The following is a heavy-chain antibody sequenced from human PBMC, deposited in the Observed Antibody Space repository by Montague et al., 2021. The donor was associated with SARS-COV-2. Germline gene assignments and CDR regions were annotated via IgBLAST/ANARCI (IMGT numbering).Heavy chain of an antibody. CDR3: ARPLVRGVPKAFDI. CDR2: IYYSGTT. J-gene: IGHJ3*02. CDR1: GGSITRNDY. Sequence: SETLSLTCTVSGGSITRNDYWGWIRQPPGKGLEWVGDIYYSGTTFINPSLKSRVTISVDASKNQFSLNLTSVAAADTAGYYCARPLVRGVPKAFDIWGQGALVIVSS. V-gene: IGHV4-39*01. D-gene: IGHD3-10*01.